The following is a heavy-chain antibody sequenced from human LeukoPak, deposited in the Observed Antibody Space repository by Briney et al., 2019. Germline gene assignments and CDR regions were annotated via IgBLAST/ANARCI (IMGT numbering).Heavy chain of an antibody. V-gene: IGHV3-30*02. CDR3: ARGDGYCSSASCSGN. CDR1: GFTLNTYG. D-gene: IGHD2-2*03. Sequence: GGSLRLSCAASGFTLNTYGMHWVRQAPGKGLEWVAFIRFDGSNKYYADSVKGRFTISRDNSKNTLYLQMKSLRPEDTAVYDCARGDGYCSSASCSGNWGQGTLVTVSS. J-gene: IGHJ4*02. CDR2: IRFDGSNK.